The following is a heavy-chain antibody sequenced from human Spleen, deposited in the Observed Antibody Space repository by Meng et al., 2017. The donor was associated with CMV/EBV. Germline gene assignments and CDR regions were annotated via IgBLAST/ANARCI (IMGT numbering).Heavy chain of an antibody. CDR2: IYYSGST. Sequence: SETLSLTCTVSGGSISSYYWSWIRQPPGKGLEWIGYIYYSGSTNYNPSLKSRVTISVDTSRNQFSLKLSSVTAADTAVYYCARDQYPRYCSSTSCRNYYYYGMDVWGQGTTVTVSS. J-gene: IGHJ6*02. CDR1: GGSISSYY. CDR3: ARDQYPRYCSSTSCRNYYYYGMDV. D-gene: IGHD2-2*01. V-gene: IGHV4-59*12.